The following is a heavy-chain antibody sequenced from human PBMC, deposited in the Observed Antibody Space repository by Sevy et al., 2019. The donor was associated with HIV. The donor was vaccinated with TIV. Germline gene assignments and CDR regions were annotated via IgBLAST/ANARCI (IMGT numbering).Heavy chain of an antibody. CDR2: ISYDGGSK. Sequence: GGSLRLSCAASGFTFNTYAMHWVRQAPGKGLEWVAVISYDGGSKYYADSVKGRFNISRDNSKNTLYLQMISLRPEDSAIYYCARGRAIAAAGTLDYWGQGTLVTVSS. J-gene: IGHJ4*02. CDR3: ARGRAIAAAGTLDY. D-gene: IGHD6-13*01. CDR1: GFTFNTYA. V-gene: IGHV3-30-3*01.